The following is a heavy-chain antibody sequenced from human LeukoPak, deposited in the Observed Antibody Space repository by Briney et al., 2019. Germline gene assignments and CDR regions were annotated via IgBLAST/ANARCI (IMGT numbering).Heavy chain of an antibody. CDR3: AREPSLHSSSSYNF. Sequence: ASVKVSCKASGYTFTSYDINWVRQATGQGLEWMGWMNPNSGNTGYAQKFQGRVTVTRDTSITTAYMELSSLSSEDTAIYYCAREPSLHSSSSYNFWGQGTLVTVSS. J-gene: IGHJ4*02. D-gene: IGHD6-6*01. CDR2: MNPNSGNT. V-gene: IGHV1-8*01. CDR1: GYTFTSYD.